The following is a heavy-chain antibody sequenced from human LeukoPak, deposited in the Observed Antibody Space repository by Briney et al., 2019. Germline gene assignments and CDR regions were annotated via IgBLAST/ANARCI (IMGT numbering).Heavy chain of an antibody. CDR1: GGSFSSYY. D-gene: IGHD3-10*01. CDR3: ARDDGSGYNWFDP. V-gene: IGHV4-59*01. J-gene: IGHJ5*02. CDR2: IYYSGST. Sequence: SETLSLTCAVYGGSFSSYYWSWIRQPPGKGLEWIGYIYYSGSTNYNPSLKSRVTISVDTSKNQFSLKLSSVTAADTAVYYCARDDGSGYNWFDPWGQGTLVTVSS.